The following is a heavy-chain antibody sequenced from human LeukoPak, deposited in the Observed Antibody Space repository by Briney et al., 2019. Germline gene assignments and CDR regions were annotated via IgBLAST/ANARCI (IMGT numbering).Heavy chain of an antibody. D-gene: IGHD3-10*01. J-gene: IGHJ4*02. CDR1: GFTFSSFA. CDR3: ARAPGLGSGSAFDS. Sequence: GRSLRLSCAASGFTFSSFAMHWVRQAPGKGLEWVAVISYDGSNKYYADSVKGRFTISRDNAKNTLYLRMNSLRPEVTAVYYCARAPGLGSGSAFDSWGQGTLVTVSS. V-gene: IGHV3-30-3*01. CDR2: ISYDGSNK.